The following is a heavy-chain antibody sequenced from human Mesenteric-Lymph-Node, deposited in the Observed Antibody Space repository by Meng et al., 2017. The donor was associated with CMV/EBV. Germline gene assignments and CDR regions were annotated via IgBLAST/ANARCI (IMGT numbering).Heavy chain of an antibody. CDR1: GFTFDDYG. CDR3: ARGPYYYDTSGRPYYYGMDV. V-gene: IGHV3-20*04. J-gene: IGHJ6*02. Sequence: GESLKISCAASGFTFDDYGMSWVRQAPGKGLEWVSVVNWGGTSTSYEDSVKGRFTISRDNAKNSLYLQMNSLRAEDTALYYCARGPYYYDTSGRPYYYGMDVWGQGTTVTVSS. CDR2: VNWGGTST. D-gene: IGHD3-22*01.